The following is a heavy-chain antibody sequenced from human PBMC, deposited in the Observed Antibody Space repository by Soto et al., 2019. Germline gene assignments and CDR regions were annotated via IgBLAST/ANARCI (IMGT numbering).Heavy chain of an antibody. D-gene: IGHD6-13*01. Sequence: SQTLSLTCAISGDSVSSNTAAWNWVRQSPSRGLEWLGRTYFRFNWYYDYAVSIKSRITISPDTSRNQFSLQLTSVTPEDTAVYFCARDGYSTGWYVFDYWGQGTLVTVS. J-gene: IGHJ4*02. CDR3: ARDGYSTGWYVFDY. CDR2: TYFRFNWYY. CDR1: GDSVSSNTAA. V-gene: IGHV6-1*01.